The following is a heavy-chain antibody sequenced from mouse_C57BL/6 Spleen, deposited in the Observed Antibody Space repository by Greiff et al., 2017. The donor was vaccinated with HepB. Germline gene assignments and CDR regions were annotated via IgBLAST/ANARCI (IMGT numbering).Heavy chain of an antibody. V-gene: IGHV1-72*01. CDR3: ARGVDYDPYYDAMDY. Sequence: VQLQQSGAELVKPGASVKLSCKASGYTFTSYWMHWVKQRPGRGLEWIGRIDPNSGGTKYNEKFTSKATLTVDKPSSPAYMQLSSLTSEDSAVYYCARGVDYDPYYDAMDYWGQGTSVTVSS. J-gene: IGHJ4*01. CDR1: GYTFTSYW. CDR2: IDPNSGGT. D-gene: IGHD2-4*01.